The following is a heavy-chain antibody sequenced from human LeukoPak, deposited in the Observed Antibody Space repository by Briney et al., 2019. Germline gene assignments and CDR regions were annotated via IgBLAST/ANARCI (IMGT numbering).Heavy chain of an antibody. CDR2: INPNSGGT. Sequence: ASVKVSCKASGYTFTGYYMHWVRQAPGQGLEWMGWINPNSGGTNYAQKFQGRVTMTRDTSISTTYMELSRLRSDDTAVYHCARDSSSWPFDYWGQGTLVTVSS. J-gene: IGHJ4*02. CDR1: GYTFTGYY. D-gene: IGHD6-13*01. V-gene: IGHV1-2*02. CDR3: ARDSSSWPFDY.